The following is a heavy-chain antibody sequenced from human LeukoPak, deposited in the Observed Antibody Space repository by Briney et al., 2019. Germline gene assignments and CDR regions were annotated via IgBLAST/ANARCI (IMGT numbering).Heavy chain of an antibody. V-gene: IGHV3-23*01. CDR1: GFTFSNHA. Sequence: GGSLRLSCAASGFTFSNHAMSWVRQAPGKGLKCVSAISGSGGSTYYADSVKGRFTISRDNSKNTLYLQMNSLRVEDTAVYYCAKDITGHNRGWYDYWGQGTLVTVSS. D-gene: IGHD6-19*01. CDR3: AKDITGHNRGWYDY. J-gene: IGHJ4*02. CDR2: ISGSGGST.